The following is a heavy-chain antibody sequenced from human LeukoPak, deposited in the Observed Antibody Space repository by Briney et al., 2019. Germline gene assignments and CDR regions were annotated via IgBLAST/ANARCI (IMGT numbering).Heavy chain of an antibody. CDR3: ARSFNGAYFDY. J-gene: IGHJ4*02. D-gene: IGHD3-10*01. CDR1: GFTFSSYL. Sequence: PGGSLRLSCAASGFTFSSYLRTWVRQAPGKGLEWVANIKEDGSDQRYVDSVKGRFTISRDSAKNSMYLQMNSLRAEDTAVYYCARSFNGAYFDYWGQGTLVTVSS. V-gene: IGHV3-7*02. CDR2: IKEDGSDQ.